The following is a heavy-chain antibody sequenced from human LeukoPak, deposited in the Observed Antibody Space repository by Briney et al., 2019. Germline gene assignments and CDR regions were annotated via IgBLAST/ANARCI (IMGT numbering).Heavy chain of an antibody. CDR3: ARGVKPWQWLTQYYFDF. CDR2: INHSGST. CDR1: GGSISSTTYC. J-gene: IGHJ4*02. D-gene: IGHD6-19*01. V-gene: IGHV4-39*07. Sequence: SETLSLTCTVSGGSISSTTYCWSWIRQPPGKGLEWIGEINHSGSTNYNPSLKSRVTISVDTSKNQFSLKLSSVAAADTAVFYCARGVKPWQWLTQYYFDFWGQGTLVTVSS.